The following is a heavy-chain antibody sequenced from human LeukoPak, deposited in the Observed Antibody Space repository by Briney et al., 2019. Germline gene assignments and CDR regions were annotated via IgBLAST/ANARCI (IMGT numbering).Heavy chain of an antibody. CDR2: MNPNSGNT. J-gene: IGHJ6*03. CDR3: ARLGSGSYFYYYYYMDV. D-gene: IGHD3-10*02. Sequence: ASVKVSCKASGYTFTSYDINWVRQATGQGLEGMGWMNPNSGNTGYAQKFQGRVTMTRNTSISTAYMELSSLRSEDTAVYYCARLGSGSYFYYYYYMDVWGKGTTVTISS. CDR1: GYTFTSYD. V-gene: IGHV1-8*01.